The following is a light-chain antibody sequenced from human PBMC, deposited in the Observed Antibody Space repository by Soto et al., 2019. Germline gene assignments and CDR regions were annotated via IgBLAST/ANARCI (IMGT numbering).Light chain of an antibody. CDR3: QQYGSSRWT. Sequence: EIVLTQSPGTLSLSPGERATLSCRASQSVSSSYLAWYQQKPGQAPRLLIYGASSRATGIPDRFSGSGSGTDFTLTISRLEHEAFAVYYCQQYGSSRWTFGQGTKVESK. CDR2: GAS. J-gene: IGKJ1*01. CDR1: QSVSSSY. V-gene: IGKV3-20*01.